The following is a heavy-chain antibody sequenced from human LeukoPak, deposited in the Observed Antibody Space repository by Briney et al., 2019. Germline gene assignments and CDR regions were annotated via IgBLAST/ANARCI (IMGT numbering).Heavy chain of an antibody. V-gene: IGHV1-2*02. J-gene: IGHJ3*02. CDR3: ARGRIHSWSDAFDI. CDR2: INSNSGGT. Sequence: ASVKVSCKASGYTFIGHYMHWVRQAPGQGLEWMGWINSNSGGTKYAQKFQGSVIMTRDTSIGTAYTELSRLKSDDTAVYYCARGRIHSWSDAFDIWGQGTTVTVSS. CDR1: GYTFIGHY. D-gene: IGHD5-18*01.